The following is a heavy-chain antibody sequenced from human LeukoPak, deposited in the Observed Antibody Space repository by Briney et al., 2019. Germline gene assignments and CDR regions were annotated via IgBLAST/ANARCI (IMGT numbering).Heavy chain of an antibody. V-gene: IGHV5-51*01. CDR3: ARQWGDCSSASCYSAY. Sequence: GESLKISCKGSGYSFPNYWIGWVRQMPGKGLEWLGILYPGDSDTRYSPSFQGQVTISADKSISTAYLQWSSLKASDTAMYYCARQWGDCSSASCYSAYWGQGTLVTVSS. CDR2: LYPGDSDT. J-gene: IGHJ4*02. CDR1: GYSFPNYW. D-gene: IGHD2-2*01.